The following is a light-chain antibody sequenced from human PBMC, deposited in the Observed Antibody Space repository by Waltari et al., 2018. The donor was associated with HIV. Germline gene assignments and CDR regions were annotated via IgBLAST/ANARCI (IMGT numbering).Light chain of an antibody. CDR2: GKN. CDR3: NSRDSSGNHLMV. J-gene: IGLJ2*01. V-gene: IGLV3-19*01. CDR1: SLRSYY. Sequence: SSDLTQDPAVSVALGQTVRITCQGDSLRSYYASWYQQKPGQAPVLVIYGKNNRPSGIPDRFSGSSSGNTASLTITGAQAEDEADYYCNSRDSSGNHLMVFGGGTKLTVL.